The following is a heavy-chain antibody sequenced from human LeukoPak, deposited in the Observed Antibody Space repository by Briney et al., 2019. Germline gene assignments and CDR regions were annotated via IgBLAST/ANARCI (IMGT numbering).Heavy chain of an antibody. V-gene: IGHV3-30*02. D-gene: IGHD2-2*01. CDR3: AKGVSAIVVVPADDAFDI. J-gene: IGHJ3*02. Sequence: GGSLRLSCAASGFTFSSYGMHWVRQAPGKGLEWVAFIRYDGSNKYYADSVKGRFTISRDNSKNTLYLQMNSLRAEDTAVYYCAKGVSAIVVVPADDAFDIWGQGTMVTVSS. CDR2: IRYDGSNK. CDR1: GFTFSSYG.